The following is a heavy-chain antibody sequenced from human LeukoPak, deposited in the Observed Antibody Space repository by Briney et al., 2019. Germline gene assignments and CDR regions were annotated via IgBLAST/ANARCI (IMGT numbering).Heavy chain of an antibody. CDR1: GGSVSSGSYY. J-gene: IGHJ4*02. CDR3: ARDYGDY. Sequence: SETLSLTCTDSGGSVSSGSYYWSWIRQPPGKGLEWIGYIYYSGSTNYNPSLKSRVTISVDTSKNQFSLKLSSVTAADTAVYYCARDYGDYWGQGTLVTVSS. D-gene: IGHD3-16*01. V-gene: IGHV4-61*01. CDR2: IYYSGST.